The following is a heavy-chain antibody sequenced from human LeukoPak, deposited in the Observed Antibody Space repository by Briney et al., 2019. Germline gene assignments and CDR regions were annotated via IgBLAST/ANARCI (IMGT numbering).Heavy chain of an antibody. D-gene: IGHD2-21*02. CDR3: AKGLCGDCYLPLHY. Sequence: SVKVSCKASGGTFSSYAISWVRQAPGQGLEWMGGIIPIFGTANYAQKFQGRVTITTDESTSTAYTELSSLRSEDTAVYYCAKGLCGDCYLPLHYWGQGTLVTVST. V-gene: IGHV1-69*05. J-gene: IGHJ4*02. CDR2: IIPIFGTA. CDR1: GGTFSSYA.